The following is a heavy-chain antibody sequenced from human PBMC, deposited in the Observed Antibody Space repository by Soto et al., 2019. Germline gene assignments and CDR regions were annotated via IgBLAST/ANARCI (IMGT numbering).Heavy chain of an antibody. V-gene: IGHV1-18*01. CDR3: ARSSEPGDYYYYYGMDV. D-gene: IGHD6-6*01. J-gene: IGHJ6*02. Sequence: ASVKVSCKASGYTFTSYDISWVRQAPGQGLEWMGWISAYNGNTNYAQKLQGRVTMTTDTSTSTAYMELRSLRSDDTAVYYCARSSEPGDYYYYYGMDVWGQGTTVTVSS. CDR2: ISAYNGNT. CDR1: GYTFTSYD.